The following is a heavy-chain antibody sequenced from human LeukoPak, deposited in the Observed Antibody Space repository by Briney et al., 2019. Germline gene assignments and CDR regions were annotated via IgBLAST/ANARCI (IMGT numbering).Heavy chain of an antibody. Sequence: GASVKVSCKASGYTFTSYGISWVRQAPGQGLEWMGSISAYNGNTNYAQKLQGRVTMTTDTSTSTAYMELRSLRSDDTAVYYCARDGQWLVYYYYGMDVWGQGTTVTVSS. CDR1: GYTFTSYG. J-gene: IGHJ6*02. CDR2: ISAYNGNT. D-gene: IGHD6-19*01. CDR3: ARDGQWLVYYYYGMDV. V-gene: IGHV1-18*01.